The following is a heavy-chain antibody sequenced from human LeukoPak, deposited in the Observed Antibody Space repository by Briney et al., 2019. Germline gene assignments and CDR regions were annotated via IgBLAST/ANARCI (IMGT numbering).Heavy chain of an antibody. V-gene: IGHV5-51*01. CDR1: GYSFSSYW. D-gene: IGHD2-15*01. Sequence: GESLKISCKGSGYSFSSYWIAWVRQMPGKGLKWMGIIYPGDSDTRYSPSFQGQVTFSADKSISSTSLQWNSLKASDTAMYYCARQYCSGGSCYSDYWGQGTLVTVSS. J-gene: IGHJ4*02. CDR3: ARQYCSGGSCYSDY. CDR2: IYPGDSDT.